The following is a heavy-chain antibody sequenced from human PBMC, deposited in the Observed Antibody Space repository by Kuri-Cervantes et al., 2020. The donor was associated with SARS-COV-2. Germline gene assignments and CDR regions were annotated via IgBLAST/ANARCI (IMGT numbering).Heavy chain of an antibody. CDR3: ARDIRIAAAGNHESDP. Sequence: SESLSLTCPVSGASISSYYWSWIRQHPGKGLEWIGYIYYSGSTNYNPSLKTRVTISGDTSKNQFSLKLSSVTAADTAVYYCARDIRIAAAGNHESDPWGQGTLVTVSS. D-gene: IGHD6-13*01. J-gene: IGHJ5*02. CDR1: GASISSYY. CDR2: IYYSGST. V-gene: IGHV4-59*01.